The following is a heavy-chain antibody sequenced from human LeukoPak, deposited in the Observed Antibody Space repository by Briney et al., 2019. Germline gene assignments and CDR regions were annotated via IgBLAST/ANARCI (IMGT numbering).Heavy chain of an antibody. J-gene: IGHJ4*02. CDR1: GFTFSSYW. D-gene: IGHD3-22*01. CDR3: ARGATTMTVVVYYFDY. V-gene: IGHV3-7*01. CDR2: IKQDGSEK. Sequence: GGSLRLSCAASGFTFSSYWMSWVRQAPGKGLEWVANIKQDGSEKYYVDSVKGRFTISRDNAKNSLYLQMNSLRAEDTAVYYCARGATTMTVVVYYFDYWGQGTLVTVSS.